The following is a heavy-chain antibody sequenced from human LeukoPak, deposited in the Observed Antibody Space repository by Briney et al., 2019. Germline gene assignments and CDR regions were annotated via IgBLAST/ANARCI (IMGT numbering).Heavy chain of an antibody. D-gene: IGHD4-17*01. Sequence: GESLKISCKGSGYSFTSYWIDWVRQMPGKGLEWMGIIYPGDSDTTYSPSFQGQVTISADKSSSTVYLQWSSLKASDTAMYHCARHMGYGDHYYFDYWGQGTLVTVSS. J-gene: IGHJ4*02. CDR3: ARHMGYGDHYYFDY. CDR2: IYPGDSDT. CDR1: GYSFTSYW. V-gene: IGHV5-51*01.